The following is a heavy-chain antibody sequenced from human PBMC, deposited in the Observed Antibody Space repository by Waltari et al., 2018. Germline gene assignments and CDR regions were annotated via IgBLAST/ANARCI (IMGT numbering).Heavy chain of an antibody. CDR2: INPNSGGT. D-gene: IGHD5-12*01. J-gene: IGHJ4*02. CDR3: ARIFSRGYEGFDY. CDR1: GYTFTGYY. V-gene: IGHV1-2*06. Sequence: QVQLVQSGAEVKKPGASVKVSCQASGYTFTGYYMHWVRQAPGQGLEWMGRINPNSGGTNYAQKFQGRVTMTRDTSISTAYMELSRLRSDDTAVYYCARIFSRGYEGFDYWGQGTLVTVSS.